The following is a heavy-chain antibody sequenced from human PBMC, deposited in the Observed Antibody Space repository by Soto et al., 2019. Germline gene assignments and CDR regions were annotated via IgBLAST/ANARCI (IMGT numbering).Heavy chain of an antibody. D-gene: IGHD1-26*01. Sequence: PSETLSLTCTVSGGSISSGDYYWSWIRQPPGKGLEWIGYIYYSGSTNYNPSLKSRVTISVDTSKNQFSLKLNSVTAADTAVYYCARGEGSRGAPDYFHYWGQGTLVTVYS. CDR1: GGSISSGDYY. CDR3: ARGEGSRGAPDYFHY. V-gene: IGHV4-30-4*01. J-gene: IGHJ4*02. CDR2: IYYSGST.